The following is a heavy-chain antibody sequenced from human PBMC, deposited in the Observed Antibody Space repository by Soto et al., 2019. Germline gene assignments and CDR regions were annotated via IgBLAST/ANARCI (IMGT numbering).Heavy chain of an antibody. CDR1: GFTVSSNY. CDR3: IRDPYGST. J-gene: IGHJ5*02. Sequence: GGSLRLSCAASGFTVSSNYMSWVRQAPGKGLEWVGRIKSKTDGGTTDYAAPVKGRFTISRDDSKDTLFLQMNSLKIEDTALYYCIRDPYGSTWGQGTLVTVSS. V-gene: IGHV3-15*01. CDR2: IKSKTDGGTT. D-gene: IGHD3-10*01.